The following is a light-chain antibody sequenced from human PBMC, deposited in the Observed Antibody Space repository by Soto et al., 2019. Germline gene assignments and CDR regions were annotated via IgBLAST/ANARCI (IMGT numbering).Light chain of an antibody. V-gene: IGLV2-14*01. CDR1: SSDVGGYNY. J-gene: IGLJ2*01. CDR2: DVS. Sequence: QSVLTQPASVSGSPGQSITISCTGTSSDVGGYNYVSWYQQHPGKAPKLMIYDVSNRPSGVSNRFPGSKSGNTASLTISGLQAEDEADYYCSSYTSSSPLVFGGGTKLTVL. CDR3: SSYTSSSPLV.